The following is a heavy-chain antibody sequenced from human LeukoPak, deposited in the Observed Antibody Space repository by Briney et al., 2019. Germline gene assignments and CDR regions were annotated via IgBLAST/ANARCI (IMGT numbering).Heavy chain of an antibody. CDR1: GFTFSSYA. V-gene: IGHV3-23*01. CDR3: AKISGYTGGWYSD. J-gene: IGHJ4*02. D-gene: IGHD6-19*01. CDR2: ISGSGGST. Sequence: GGSLRLSCATSGFTFSSYAMSWVRQAPGKGLEWVSVISGSGGSTNYADFLKGRFSISRDNSKNPLYLQMNRLRADDTAIYYCAKISGYTGGWYSDWGQGTLVTVSS.